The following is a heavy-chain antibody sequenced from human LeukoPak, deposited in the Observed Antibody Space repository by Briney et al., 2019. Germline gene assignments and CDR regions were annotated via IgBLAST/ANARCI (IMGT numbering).Heavy chain of an antibody. D-gene: IGHD6-13*01. CDR2: TNPNSGNT. V-gene: IGHV1-8*01. CDR1: GYTFTSYD. Sequence: GASVKVSCKASGYTFTSYDINWVRQATGQGLEWMGWTNPNSGNTGYAQKFQGRVTMTRNTSISTAYMELSSLRPEDTAVYYCAIRYSSSWYVFSNKFDYWGQGTLVTVSP. CDR3: AIRYSSSWYVFSNKFDY. J-gene: IGHJ4*02.